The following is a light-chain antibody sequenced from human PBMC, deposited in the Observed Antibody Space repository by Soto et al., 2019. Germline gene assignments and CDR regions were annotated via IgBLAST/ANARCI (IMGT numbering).Light chain of an antibody. Sequence: DIQMTQSPSSLSASVGDRVTITCRASQSISSYLNWYQQKPGKAPQLLIYSASSLKSGVPSRFSGSGSGTDFTLTISSLQPEDFATYYCQQSYSIPYTFGQGTKLEIK. V-gene: IGKV1-39*01. J-gene: IGKJ2*01. CDR3: QQSYSIPYT. CDR2: SAS. CDR1: QSISSY.